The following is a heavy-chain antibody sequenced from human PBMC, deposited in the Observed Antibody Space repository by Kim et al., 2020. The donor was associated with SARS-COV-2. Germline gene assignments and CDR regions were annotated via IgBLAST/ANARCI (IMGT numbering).Heavy chain of an antibody. V-gene: IGHV3-30-3*01. CDR1: GFTFSSYA. Sequence: GGSLRLSCAASGFTFSSYAMHWVRQAPGKGLEWVAVISYDGSNKYYADSVKGRFTISRDNSKNTLYLQMNSLRAEDTAVYYCARDRTCHSSLDYWGQGAL. J-gene: IGHJ4*02. D-gene: IGHD2-2*01. CDR3: ARDRTCHSSLDY. CDR2: ISYDGSNK.